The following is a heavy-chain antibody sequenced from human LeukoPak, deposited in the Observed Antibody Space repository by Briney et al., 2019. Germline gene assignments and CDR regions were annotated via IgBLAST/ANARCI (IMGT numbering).Heavy chain of an antibody. V-gene: IGHV3-49*04. CDR2: IRSKAFGGTS. D-gene: IGHD4-11*01. Sequence: GGSLRLSCVASGFTFNLYAMNWVRQAPGKGLEWVGFIRSKAFGGTSEYDASVKGRFTISRDDSKSIVYLQMNSLKTEDTAVYYCTRAPYSNYVNLDYWGQGTLVTVSS. CDR3: TRAPYSNYVNLDY. CDR1: GFTFNLYA. J-gene: IGHJ4*02.